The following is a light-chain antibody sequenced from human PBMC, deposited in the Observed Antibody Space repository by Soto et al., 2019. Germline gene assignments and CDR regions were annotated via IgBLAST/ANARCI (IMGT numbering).Light chain of an antibody. Sequence: EIVLTQSPATLSLSPGERATLSCRASQSIASSLAWYRQRPGQTPQLLIYDASIRATNLPARFSGSGSRTHFTLTISSLEAEDFAVYYCQPGSAWPRSFGGGTKVEIK. CDR1: QSIASS. CDR2: DAS. V-gene: IGKV3-11*01. J-gene: IGKJ4*01. CDR3: QPGSAWPRS.